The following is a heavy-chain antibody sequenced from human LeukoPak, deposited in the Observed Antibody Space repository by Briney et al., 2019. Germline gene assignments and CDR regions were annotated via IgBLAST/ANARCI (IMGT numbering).Heavy chain of an antibody. CDR3: AKDVAGGSGSSLDF. CDR1: GFTFDDYA. D-gene: IGHD3-10*01. CDR2: ISWNSGTI. Sequence: PGGSLRLSCAASGFTFDDYAMHWFRQAPGKGLEWVSTISWNSGTIAYADSVKGRFTISRDNAKNSLYLQMNSLRTEDTALYYCAKDVAGGSGSSLDFWGQGTLVTVSS. V-gene: IGHV3-9*01. J-gene: IGHJ4*02.